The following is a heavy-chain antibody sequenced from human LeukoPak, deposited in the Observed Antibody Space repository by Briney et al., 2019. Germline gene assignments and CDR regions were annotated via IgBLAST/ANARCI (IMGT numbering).Heavy chain of an antibody. CDR3: VKDPGYCSSGSCYTFDY. D-gene: IGHD2-15*01. Sequence: PGGSLRLSCAASGFDLSRYGMHWVRQAPGTGLQWVAFIRHDGSKKYYAESVTGRFTISRDNSKNTLYLQMSILSAEDRGVYYCVKDPGYCSSGSCYTFDYWGRGTLVTVSS. V-gene: IGHV3-30*02. CDR1: GFDLSRYG. CDR2: IRHDGSKK. J-gene: IGHJ4*02.